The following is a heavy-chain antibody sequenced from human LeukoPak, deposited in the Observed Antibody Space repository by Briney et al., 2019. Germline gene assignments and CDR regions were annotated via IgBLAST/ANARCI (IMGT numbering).Heavy chain of an antibody. CDR1: GFTFSSYE. CDR3: ARDYGGSSPFDY. Sequence: PGGSLRLSCAASGFTFSSYEMNWVRQAPGKGLEWGSYISSSGSTIYYADSVKGRFTISRDNAKNSLYLQMNSLRAEDTAVYYCARDYGGSSPFDYWGQGTLVTVSS. D-gene: IGHD4-23*01. J-gene: IGHJ4*02. V-gene: IGHV3-48*03. CDR2: ISSSGSTI.